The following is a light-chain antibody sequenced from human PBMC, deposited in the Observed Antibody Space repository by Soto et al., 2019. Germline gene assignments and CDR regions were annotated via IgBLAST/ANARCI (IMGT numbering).Light chain of an antibody. Sequence: QSALAQPASVSGSPGQSITISCSGTSSDIGDYHYVSWYQQHPVKAPKLIIYDVSNRPSGVSNRFSGSKSGNTASLTISGLQSEDEADYYCSSYTSSTYPYVAFGGGTKSPS. CDR3: SSYTSSTYPYVA. CDR1: SSDIGDYHY. J-gene: IGLJ2*01. V-gene: IGLV2-14*01. CDR2: DVS.